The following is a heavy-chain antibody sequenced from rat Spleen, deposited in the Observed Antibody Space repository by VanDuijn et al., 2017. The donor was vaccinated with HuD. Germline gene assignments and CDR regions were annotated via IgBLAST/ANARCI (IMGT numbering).Heavy chain of an antibody. CDR2: ISTGGGNT. Sequence: EVQLVESGGGLVQPGRSLKLSCAASAFTFSDYNMAWVRQAPKKGLEWVASISTGGGNTYYPDSVKGRFTISRDNAKSTLYLQMDSLRSEDTATYYCATAGSRVSRFAYWGQGTLVTVSS. CDR1: AFTFSDYN. V-gene: IGHV5-25*01. J-gene: IGHJ3*01. CDR3: ATAGSRVSRFAY. D-gene: IGHD1-4*01.